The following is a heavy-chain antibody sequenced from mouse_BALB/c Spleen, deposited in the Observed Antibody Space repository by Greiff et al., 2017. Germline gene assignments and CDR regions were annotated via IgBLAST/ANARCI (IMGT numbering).Heavy chain of an antibody. CDR2: IYPGNVNT. J-gene: IGHJ4*01. D-gene: IGHD2-1*01. CDR3: ARYGKNYAMDY. V-gene: IGHV1S56*01. Sequence: QVQLQQSGPELVKPGASVRISCKASGYTFTSYYIHWVKQRPGQGLEWIGWIYPGNVNTKYNEKFKGKATLTADKSSSTAYMQLSSLTSEDSAVYFCARYGKNYAMDYWGQGTSVTVSS. CDR1: GYTFTSYY.